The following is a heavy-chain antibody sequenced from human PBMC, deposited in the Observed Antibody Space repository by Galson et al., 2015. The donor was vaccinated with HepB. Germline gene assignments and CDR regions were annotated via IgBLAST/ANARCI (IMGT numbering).Heavy chain of an antibody. CDR1: GYTFTSYD. CDR3: ARVEMATITSHY. J-gene: IGHJ4*02. Sequence: SVKVSCKASGYTFTSYDINWVRQATGQGLEWMGWMNPNSGNTGYAQKFQGRVTMTRNTSISTAYMELSSLRSEDTAVYYCARVEMATITSHYWGQGTLVTVSS. CDR2: MNPNSGNT. D-gene: IGHD5-24*01. V-gene: IGHV1-8*01.